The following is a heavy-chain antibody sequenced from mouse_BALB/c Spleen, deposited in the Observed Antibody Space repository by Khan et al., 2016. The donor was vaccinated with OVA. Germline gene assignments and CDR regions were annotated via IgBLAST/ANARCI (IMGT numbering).Heavy chain of an antibody. CDR1: GYSITSNYA. J-gene: IGHJ4*01. CDR3: ARKNDYGYAVDY. CDR2: ISYSGST. Sequence: EVQLQESGPGLVKPSQSLSLTCTVTGYSITSNYAWNWIRQIPGNKLEWMGYISYSGSTSYNPSLKSRISITRDTSKNQFFLQLNSVTTEDTATYYCARKNDYGYAVDYWGQGTSVTVSS. V-gene: IGHV3-2*02. D-gene: IGHD1-1*01.